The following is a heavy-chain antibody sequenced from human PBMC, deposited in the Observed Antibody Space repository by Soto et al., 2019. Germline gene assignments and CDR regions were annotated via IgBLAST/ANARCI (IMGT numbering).Heavy chain of an antibody. D-gene: IGHD6-13*01. J-gene: IGHJ5*02. CDR3: ASTYTTSWYWFDP. CDR1: GFSLSNAGLG. CDR2: IFSNDEK. V-gene: IGHV2-26*04. Sequence: QVTVKQSGPVLVKPTETLTLTCTVSGFSLSNAGLGVSWIRQPPGKALEWLAHIFSNDEKSYSTSLKSRLTTSKDTSKSQVVLIMPNMDPVDTATYYCASTYTTSWYWFDPWGQGTLVTVSS.